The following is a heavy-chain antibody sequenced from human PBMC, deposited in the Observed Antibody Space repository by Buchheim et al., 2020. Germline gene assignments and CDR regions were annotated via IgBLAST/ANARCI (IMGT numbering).Heavy chain of an antibody. D-gene: IGHD6-6*01. CDR2: IAYDGSNK. CDR1: GFTFSSYG. Sequence: QVQLVESGGGVVQPGRSLRLSCAASGFTFSSYGMHWVRQAPGKGLEWVALIAYDGSNKCYADSVKGRVTISRDNSKNTLYLQMNSLGAEDTAVYYCAKDRRNYYYGMDVWGQGTT. V-gene: IGHV3-30*18. J-gene: IGHJ6*02. CDR3: AKDRRNYYYGMDV.